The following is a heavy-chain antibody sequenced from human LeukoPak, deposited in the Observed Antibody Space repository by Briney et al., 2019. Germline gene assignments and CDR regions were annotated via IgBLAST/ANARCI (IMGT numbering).Heavy chain of an antibody. CDR2: IYYSGST. D-gene: IGHD6-6*01. V-gene: IGHV4-39*07. J-gene: IGHJ4*02. CDR1: GGSISSSSYY. CDR3: ASIPSYYFDY. Sequence: SETLSLTCTVSGGSISSSSYYWGWIRQPPGKGLEWIGSIYYSGSTYYNPSLKSRVTISVDTSKNQFSLKLSSVTAADTAVYYCASIPSYYFDYWGQGTLVTVSS.